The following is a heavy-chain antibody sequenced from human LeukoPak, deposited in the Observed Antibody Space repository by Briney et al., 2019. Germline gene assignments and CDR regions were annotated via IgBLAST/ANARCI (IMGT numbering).Heavy chain of an antibody. Sequence: SETLSLTCAVYGESFSGVFWTWIRQPPGRGLEWIGEINRSGSTKYNPSLKSRVTISLDTSKNQFSLKLSSVTATDTAVYYCARPSGSYPGYYYYMDVWGKGTTVTISS. CDR1: GESFSGVF. CDR3: ARPSGSYPGYYYYMDV. J-gene: IGHJ6*03. D-gene: IGHD1-26*01. V-gene: IGHV4-34*01. CDR2: INRSGST.